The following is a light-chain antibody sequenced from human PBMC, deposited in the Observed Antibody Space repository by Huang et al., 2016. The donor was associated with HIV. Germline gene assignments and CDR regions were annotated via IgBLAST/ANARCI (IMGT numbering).Light chain of an antibody. CDR3: LQYATYPFT. CDR2: TAS. J-gene: IGKJ3*01. V-gene: IGKV1-17*03. CDR1: QGISNY. Sequence: DIQMTQSPSAMSASVGDRVTITCRASQGISNYLAWIQQKPGKVPKRLIYTASSLQSGVPSRFIGSGAETEFTLTITSLQPEDIATYYCLQYATYPFTCGPGTKVDIK.